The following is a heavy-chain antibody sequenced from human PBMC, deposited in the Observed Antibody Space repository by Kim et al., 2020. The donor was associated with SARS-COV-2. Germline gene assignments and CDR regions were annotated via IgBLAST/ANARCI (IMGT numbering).Heavy chain of an antibody. V-gene: IGHV3-30*04. CDR1: GFTFSSYA. CDR2: ISYDGSNK. J-gene: IGHJ6*02. CDR3: ASDNTMGERPRGQGRYGMDV. Sequence: GGSLRLSCAASGFTFSSYAMHWVRQAPGKGLEWVAVISYDGSNKYYADSVKGRFTISRDNSKNTLYLQMNSLRAEDTAVYYCASDNTMGERPRGQGRYGMDVWGQGTTVTVSS. D-gene: IGHD1-26*01.